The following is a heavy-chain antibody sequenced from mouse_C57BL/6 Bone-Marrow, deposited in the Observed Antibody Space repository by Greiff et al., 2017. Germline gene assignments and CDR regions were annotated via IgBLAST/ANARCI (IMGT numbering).Heavy chain of an antibody. J-gene: IGHJ2*01. CDR3: TRSTTVVANYFDY. CDR2: IYPGNSDT. Sequence: EVQLQESGTVLARPGASVKMSCKTSGYTFTSYWMHWVKQRPGQGLEWIGAIYPGNSDTSYNQKFKGKAKLTAVTSASTAYMELSSLTNEDSAVYYCTRSTTVVANYFDYWGQGTTLTVSS. CDR1: GYTFTSYW. D-gene: IGHD1-1*01. V-gene: IGHV1-5*01.